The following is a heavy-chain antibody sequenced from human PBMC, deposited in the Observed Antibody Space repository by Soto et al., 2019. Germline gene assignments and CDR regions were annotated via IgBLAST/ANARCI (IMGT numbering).Heavy chain of an antibody. V-gene: IGHV1-69*13. Sequence: SVKVSCKASGGTFSSYAISWVRQAPGQGLEWMGGIIPIFGTANYAQKFQGRVTITADESTSTAYMELRSLRSDDTAVYYCARYPGIAVAAFDIWGQGTMVTVSS. CDR1: GGTFSSYA. CDR2: IIPIFGTA. CDR3: ARYPGIAVAAFDI. D-gene: IGHD6-19*01. J-gene: IGHJ3*02.